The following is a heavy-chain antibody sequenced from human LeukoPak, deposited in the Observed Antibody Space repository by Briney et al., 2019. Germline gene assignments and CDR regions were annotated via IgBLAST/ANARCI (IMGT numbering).Heavy chain of an antibody. Sequence: SETLSFTCTVSGGSISSYYWSWIRQPPGKGLEWIGYIYYSGSTKYNPSLKSRVTISVDTSKNQFSLRLSSVTAADTAVYYCARYPFDGYNYYFDYWGQGTLVTVSS. D-gene: IGHD5-24*01. V-gene: IGHV4-59*01. CDR2: IYYSGST. CDR1: GGSISSYY. CDR3: ARYPFDGYNYYFDY. J-gene: IGHJ4*02.